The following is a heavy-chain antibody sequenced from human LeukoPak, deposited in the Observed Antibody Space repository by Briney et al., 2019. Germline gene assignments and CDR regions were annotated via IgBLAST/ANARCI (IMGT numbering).Heavy chain of an antibody. V-gene: IGHV4-61*02. CDR3: ARVVPGYCSTTSCYDVAAFDI. J-gene: IGHJ3*02. CDR2: SYASGST. D-gene: IGHD2-2*01. CDR1: GGSISSGNYY. Sequence: SETLSLTCTVSGGSISSGNYYWSWIRQPAGKGLEWIGRSYASGSTNYNPSLKSRVTISVDTSKKQFSLKLSSVTAADTAVYYCARVVPGYCSTTSCYDVAAFDIWGQGTRVTVSS.